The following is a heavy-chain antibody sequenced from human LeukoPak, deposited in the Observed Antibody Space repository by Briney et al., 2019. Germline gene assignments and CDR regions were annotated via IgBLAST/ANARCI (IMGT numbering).Heavy chain of an antibody. D-gene: IGHD2-2*02. CDR1: GGSISSGDYY. Sequence: SQTLSLTCTVSGGSISSGDYYWSWIRQPPGKGLEWIGYIYYSGSTYYNPSLKGRVTISADTSKDQFSLKLSSVTAADTAVYYCARAEEAIASDYWGQGTLVTASS. J-gene: IGHJ4*02. V-gene: IGHV4-30-4*01. CDR3: ARAEEAIASDY. CDR2: IYYSGST.